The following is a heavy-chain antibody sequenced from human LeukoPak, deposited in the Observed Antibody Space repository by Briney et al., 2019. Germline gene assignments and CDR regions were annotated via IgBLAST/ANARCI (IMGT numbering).Heavy chain of an antibody. J-gene: IGHJ4*02. CDR2: IYYSGST. V-gene: IGHV4-30-4*08. Sequence: SQTLSLTCTVSGGSISSGDYYWSWIRQPPGKGLEWIGYIYYSGSTYYNPSLKSRVTISVDTSKNQFSLKLGSVTAADTAVYYCARVTRQLDSRPYYFDYWGQGTLVTVSS. CDR3: ARVTRQLDSRPYYFDY. D-gene: IGHD3-22*01. CDR1: GGSISSGDYY.